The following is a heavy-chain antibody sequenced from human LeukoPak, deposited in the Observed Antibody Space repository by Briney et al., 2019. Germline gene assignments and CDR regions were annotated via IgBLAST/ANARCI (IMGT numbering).Heavy chain of an antibody. D-gene: IGHD2-21*02. Sequence: ASVKVSCKASGYTFTSYAVHWVRQAPGQRPEWMGWIDAGNGKTKYSQELQGRVTITRDTSASTSYMELSSLASEDTAVYYCARRGVTSGVKYFYAMAVWGQGTTVTV. V-gene: IGHV1-3*01. CDR1: GYTFTSYA. J-gene: IGHJ6*02. CDR3: ARRGVTSGVKYFYAMAV. CDR2: IDAGNGKT.